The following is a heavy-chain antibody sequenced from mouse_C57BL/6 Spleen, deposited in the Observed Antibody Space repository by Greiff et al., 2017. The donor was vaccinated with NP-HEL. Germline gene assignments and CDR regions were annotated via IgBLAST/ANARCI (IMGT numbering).Heavy chain of an antibody. CDR1: GYAFSSSW. D-gene: IGHD3-2*02. CDR2: IYPGDGDT. Sequence: VKLMASGPELVKPGASVKISCKASGYAFSSSWMNWVKQRPGKGLEWIGRIYPGDGDTNYNGKFKGKATLTADKSSSTAYMQLSSLTSEDSAVYFCARAAQARAWFAYWGQGTLVTVSA. J-gene: IGHJ3*01. V-gene: IGHV1-82*01. CDR3: ARAAQARAWFAY.